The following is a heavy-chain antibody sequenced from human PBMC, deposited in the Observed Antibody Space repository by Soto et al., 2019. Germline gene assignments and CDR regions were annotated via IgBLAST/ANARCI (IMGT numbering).Heavy chain of an antibody. V-gene: IGHV4-31*03. D-gene: IGHD3-9*01. CDR3: ARYNDILTGPKTPSPPDAFDI. CDR1: GGSISSGGYY. CDR2: IYYSGST. Sequence: QVQLQESGPGLVKPSQTLSLTCTVSGGSISSGGYYWSWIRQHPGKGLEWIGYIYYSGSTYYNPSLKSRVTISVDTSKNQFSLKLSSVTAADTAVYYCARYNDILTGPKTPSPPDAFDIWGQGTMVTVSS. J-gene: IGHJ3*02.